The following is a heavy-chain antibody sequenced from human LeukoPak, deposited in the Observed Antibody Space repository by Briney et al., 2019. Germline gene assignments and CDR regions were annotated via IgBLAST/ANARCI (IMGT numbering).Heavy chain of an antibody. Sequence: SETLSLTCTVSGGSISSSSCYWGWIRQPPGKGLEWIGSIYYRGNSYYNPSLESRVTISVDTSKNQFSLKLASVTAADTAIYYCAKGAGGFSYYNWFDPWGQGTLVTVSS. CDR1: GGSISSSSCY. V-gene: IGHV4-39*07. CDR2: IYYRGNS. J-gene: IGHJ5*02. D-gene: IGHD5-18*01. CDR3: AKGAGGFSYYNWFDP.